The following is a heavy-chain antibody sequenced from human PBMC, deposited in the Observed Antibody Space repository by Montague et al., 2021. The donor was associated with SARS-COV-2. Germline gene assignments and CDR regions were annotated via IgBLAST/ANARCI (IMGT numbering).Heavy chain of an antibody. D-gene: IGHD3-16*02. V-gene: IGHV4-39*01. CDR1: GDSIRSSGYY. J-gene: IGHJ5*02. CDR2: VYYSGSS. Sequence: SETLSLTCSVSGDSIRSSGYYWSWICQPPGKGLEWIVTVYYSGSSNYNPSLKSRVTMPVDTTKNQFSLELRSVTVAATAVYYCARLGFVELWLNLGWFDPWGQGTLVTVSS. CDR3: ARLGFVELWLNLGWFDP.